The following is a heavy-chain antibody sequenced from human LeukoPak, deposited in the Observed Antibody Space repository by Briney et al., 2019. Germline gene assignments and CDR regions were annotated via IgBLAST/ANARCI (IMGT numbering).Heavy chain of an antibody. D-gene: IGHD3-10*01. CDR1: GGSVSSGGYY. CDR3: ARGPSYDSGSYWPS. Sequence: SETLSLTCTVSGGSVSSGGYYWTWIRQPPGKGLEYIGYVYYSGSTNYNPSLKSRVTISIDTSKNQVSLKLSSVTAADTAVYYCARGPSYDSGSYWPSWGQGTLVTVSS. J-gene: IGHJ5*02. CDR2: VYYSGST. V-gene: IGHV4-61*08.